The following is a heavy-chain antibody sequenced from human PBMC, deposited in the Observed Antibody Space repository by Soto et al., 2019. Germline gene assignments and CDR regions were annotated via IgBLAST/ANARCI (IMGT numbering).Heavy chain of an antibody. CDR1: GFSLTTSGVN. Sequence: QITLKEPGPTVVNPTQTLTLTCTFSGFSLTTSGVNVGWIRQPPGKTLEWLALIYWDDDKRFSPSLQSRLTITKDTSKNQVVLTMTNMDPADTATYYCVHRAYWGQGTLVTVSS. V-gene: IGHV2-5*02. CDR2: IYWDDDK. CDR3: VHRAY. J-gene: IGHJ4*02.